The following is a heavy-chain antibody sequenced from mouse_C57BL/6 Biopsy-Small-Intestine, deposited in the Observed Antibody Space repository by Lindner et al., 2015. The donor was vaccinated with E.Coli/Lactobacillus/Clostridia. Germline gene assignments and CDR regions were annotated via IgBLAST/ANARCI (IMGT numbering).Heavy chain of an antibody. Sequence: VQLQESGGGLVKPGGSLKLSCAASGFTFSSYAMSWVRQTPEKRLEWVATISDGGSYTYYPDNVKGRFTISRDNAKNNLYLQMSHLKSEDTAMYYCARGGARIYDGYYWFAYWGQGTLVTVSA. V-gene: IGHV5-4*01. D-gene: IGHD2-3*01. CDR3: ARGGARIYDGYYWFAY. CDR2: ISDGGSYT. CDR1: GFTFSSYA. J-gene: IGHJ3*01.